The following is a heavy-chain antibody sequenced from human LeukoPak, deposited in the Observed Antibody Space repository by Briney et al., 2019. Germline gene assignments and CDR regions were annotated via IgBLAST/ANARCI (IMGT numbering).Heavy chain of an antibody. CDR2: IYYSGST. J-gene: IGHJ4*02. CDR1: GGSISSYY. V-gene: IGHV4-59*01. Sequence: SETLSLTRTVSGGSISSYYWSWIRQPPGKGLEWIGYIYYSGSTNYNPSLKSRVTISVDTSKNQFSLKLSSVTAADTAVYYCARWDSSGYYTFDYWGQGTLVTVSS. CDR3: ARWDSSGYYTFDY. D-gene: IGHD3-22*01.